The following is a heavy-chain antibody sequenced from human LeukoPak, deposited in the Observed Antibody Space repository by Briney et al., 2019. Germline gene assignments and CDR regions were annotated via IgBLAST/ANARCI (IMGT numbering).Heavy chain of an antibody. J-gene: IGHJ3*02. CDR3: ARHNDPGHAFDI. D-gene: IGHD1-1*01. V-gene: IGHV4-39*01. CDR1: GGSISSSSYY. Sequence: SETLSLTCTVSGGSISSSSYYWGWIRQPPGKGLEWIGSVYYSGSTYYNPSLKSRVTISIDTSKSQFSLKLSFVTAADTAVSYCARHNDPGHAFDIWGKGTMVTVSS. CDR2: VYYSGST.